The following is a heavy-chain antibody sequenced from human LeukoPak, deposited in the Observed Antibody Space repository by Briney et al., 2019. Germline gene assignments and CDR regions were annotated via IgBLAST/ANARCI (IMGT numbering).Heavy chain of an antibody. CDR1: GYTFTGYY. Sequence: VAAVKVSCKASGYTFTGYYMHWVRQAPGQGLEWMGWINPNSGGTNYAQKFQGRVTMTRDTSISTAYMELSRLRSDDTAVYYCARYSGYDPFDYWGQGTLVTVSS. CDR3: ARYSGYDPFDY. D-gene: IGHD5-12*01. V-gene: IGHV1-2*02. CDR2: INPNSGGT. J-gene: IGHJ4*02.